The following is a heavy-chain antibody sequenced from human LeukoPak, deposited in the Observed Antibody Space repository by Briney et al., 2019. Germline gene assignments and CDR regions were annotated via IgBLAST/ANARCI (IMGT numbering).Heavy chain of an antibody. CDR1: GYTFTDYY. CDR3: ARGALRELRGFDY. Sequence: ASVKVSCKASGYTFTDYYMHWVRQAPGQGLEWMGWINSNSGVTNYIQKFRGRVTMTRDTSITTAHMELPRLTSDDTAVYYCARGALRELRGFDYRGQGTLVTVSS. CDR2: INSNSGVT. D-gene: IGHD1-26*01. J-gene: IGHJ4*02. V-gene: IGHV1-2*02.